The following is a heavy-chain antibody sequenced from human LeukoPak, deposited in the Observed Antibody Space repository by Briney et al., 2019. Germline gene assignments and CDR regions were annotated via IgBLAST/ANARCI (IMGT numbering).Heavy chain of an antibody. D-gene: IGHD5-12*01. CDR2: ISYDGSNK. V-gene: IGHV3-30*04. Sequence: GRSLRLSCAASGFTFSSYAMHWVRQAPGKGLEWVAVISYDGSNKYYADSVKGRFTISRDNSKNTLYLQMNSLRAEDTAVYYCARDLSRGYSGYDYAYWGQGTLVTVSS. CDR1: GFTFSSYA. CDR3: ARDLSRGYSGYDYAY. J-gene: IGHJ4*02.